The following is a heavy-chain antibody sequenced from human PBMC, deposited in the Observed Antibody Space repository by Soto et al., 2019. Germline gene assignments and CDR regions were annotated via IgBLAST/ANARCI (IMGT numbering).Heavy chain of an antibody. J-gene: IGHJ4*02. Sequence: ASVKVSCKASGYTFTSYDINWVRRATGQGLEWMGWMNPNSGNTGYAQKFQGRVTMTRNTSISTAYMELSSLRSEDTAVYYCARASGYCTNGVCYMADYWGQGTLVTVSS. CDR2: MNPNSGNT. D-gene: IGHD2-8*01. CDR3: ARASGYCTNGVCYMADY. V-gene: IGHV1-8*01. CDR1: GYTFTSYD.